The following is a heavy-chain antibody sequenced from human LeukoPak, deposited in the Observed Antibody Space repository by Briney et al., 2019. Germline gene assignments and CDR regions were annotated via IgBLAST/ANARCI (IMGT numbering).Heavy chain of an antibody. Sequence: SVKVSCKASGLTFTTSAMQWVRQARGQRLEWIGWIVVGSGNTNYAQKFQERVTITRDMSTSTAYMELSSLRSEDTAVYYCAAAYRYFYDRGGYFDYWGQGTLVTVSS. CDR2: IVVGSGNT. V-gene: IGHV1-58*02. CDR3: AAAYRYFYDRGGYFDY. D-gene: IGHD3-22*01. J-gene: IGHJ4*02. CDR1: GLTFTTSA.